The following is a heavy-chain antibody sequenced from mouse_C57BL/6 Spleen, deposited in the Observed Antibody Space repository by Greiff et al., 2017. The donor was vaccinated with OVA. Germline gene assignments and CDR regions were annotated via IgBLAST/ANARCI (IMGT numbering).Heavy chain of an antibody. CDR3: AREVGASPFAV. Sequence: EVQLVESGGGLVKPGGSLNLSCAASGFTFSSYTMSWVRQTPGKRLEWVGTICGGGGNTYYPDCVTGRFTISRDNAKHTLYLQMSSLTSEDTALYDCAREVGASPFAVWGTGTTVTVSS. J-gene: IGHJ1*03. CDR2: ICGGGGNT. V-gene: IGHV5-9*01. D-gene: IGHD6-1*01. CDR1: GFTFSSYT.